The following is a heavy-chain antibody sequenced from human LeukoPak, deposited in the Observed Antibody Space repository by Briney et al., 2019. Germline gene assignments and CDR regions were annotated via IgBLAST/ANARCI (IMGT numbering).Heavy chain of an antibody. J-gene: IGHJ4*02. CDR1: GGSVSSVGYY. D-gene: IGHD5-18*01. CDR2: IYSSGST. Sequence: SQTLSLTCTVSGGSVSSVGYYWSWIRQHPGKGLEWIGYIYSSGSTYYNPSLKSRVTISVDTSKNQFSLKLSSVTAADTAVYYCASSSFHTACFDYWGQGTLVTVSS. CDR3: ASSSFHTACFDY. V-gene: IGHV4-31*03.